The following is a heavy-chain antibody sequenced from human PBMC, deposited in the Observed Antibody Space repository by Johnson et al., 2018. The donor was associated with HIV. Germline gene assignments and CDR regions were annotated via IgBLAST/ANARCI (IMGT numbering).Heavy chain of an antibody. D-gene: IGHD1-1*01. CDR2: IYSGGST. J-gene: IGHJ3*02. CDR1: GFTVSSNY. V-gene: IGHV3-66*01. CDR3: ARGYTWNDVSI. Sequence: VQLVESGGGLVKPGGSLRLSCAASGFTVSSNYMSWVRQAPGKGLEWVSAIYSGGSTFYAAAVKGSCTISRDNSKNTLYLQMNSMRTDHTAVYYCARGYTWNDVSIWGQGTMVTVSS.